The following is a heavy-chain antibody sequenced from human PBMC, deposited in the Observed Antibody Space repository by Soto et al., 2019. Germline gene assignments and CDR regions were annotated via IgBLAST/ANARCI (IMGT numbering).Heavy chain of an antibody. CDR2: INPESTTI. D-gene: IGHD2-15*01. V-gene: IGHV3-74*01. CDR1: GIDLSFYW. J-gene: IGHJ4*02. CDR3: TKDTFGGRDS. Sequence: EAQLVESGGGLVQPGGSLRLSCTGSGIDLSFYWMHWVRQAPGKGLVWVSRINPESTTISYADSVKGRFTISRDNAENTLFLHMNSLSAEDTGVYYCTKDTFGGRDSWGQGTLVTVSS.